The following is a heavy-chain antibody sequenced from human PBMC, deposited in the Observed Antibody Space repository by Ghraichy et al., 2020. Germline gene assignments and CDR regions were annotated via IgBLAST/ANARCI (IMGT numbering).Heavy chain of an antibody. CDR3: ARALYSWNYLDY. V-gene: IGHV3-21*01. CDR2: ISSSSTYI. CDR1: GFTFSTYS. D-gene: IGHD1-26*01. J-gene: IGHJ4*02. Sequence: LSLTCAASGFTFSTYSMTWVRQAPGKGLEWVSSISSSSTYIFYADSVKGRFTISRDNAKNSLYLQMSSLRAEDTAVYYCARALYSWNYLDYWGQGSLVTVSS.